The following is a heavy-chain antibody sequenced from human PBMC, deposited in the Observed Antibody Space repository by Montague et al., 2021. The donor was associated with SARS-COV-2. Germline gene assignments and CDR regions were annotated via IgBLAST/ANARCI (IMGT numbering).Heavy chain of an antibody. D-gene: IGHD4-17*01. Sequence: SETLSLTCTVSGGSISSRSYYWGWIRQPPEKGLEWIGEINHSGSTNYNPSLKSRVTISVDTSKNQFSLELSSVTAADTAVYYCARALPVTTFFYSYYGMDVWGQGTTVTVSS. CDR3: ARALPVTTFFYSYYGMDV. CDR1: GGSISSRSYY. CDR2: INHSGST. J-gene: IGHJ6*02. V-gene: IGHV4-39*07.